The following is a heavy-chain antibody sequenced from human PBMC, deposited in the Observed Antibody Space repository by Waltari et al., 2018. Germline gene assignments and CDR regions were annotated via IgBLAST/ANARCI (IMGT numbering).Heavy chain of an antibody. Sequence: QVQLVQSGAEVKKPGSSVKISCKASGGTFSSYNISWVRQAPGQGLEWRGRIIPSLGIAKYAQNFESGVTITADKSTSTAYMELSSLRSEDTSVYYCARMGDIVATTSFDCWGQGTLVTVSS. CDR2: IIPSLGIA. CDR3: ARMGDIVATTSFDC. V-gene: IGHV1-69*02. D-gene: IGHD5-12*01. J-gene: IGHJ4*02. CDR1: GGTFSSYN.